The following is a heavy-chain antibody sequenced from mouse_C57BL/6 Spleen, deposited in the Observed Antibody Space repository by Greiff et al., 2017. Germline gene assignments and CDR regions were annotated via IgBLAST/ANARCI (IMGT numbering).Heavy chain of an antibody. CDR2: INPNNGGT. V-gene: IGHV1-22*01. Sequence: EVQLVESGPELVKSGASVKMSCKASGYTFTDYNMHWVKQSHGKSLEWIGYINPNNGGTSYNQKFKGKATLTVNKSSSTAYMELRSLTSEDSAVYYCATSAWVAYWGQGTLVTVSA. CDR3: ATSAWVAY. CDR1: GYTFTDYN. J-gene: IGHJ3*01.